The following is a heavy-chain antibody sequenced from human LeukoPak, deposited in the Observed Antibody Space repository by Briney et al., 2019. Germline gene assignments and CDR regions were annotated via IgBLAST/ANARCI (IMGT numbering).Heavy chain of an antibody. Sequence: GGSLRLSCAASGFTFSNYGMSWVRRAPGRGLEWGSVISGSGGTTYYADSVKGRFTISRDNPKNTLHLQMNSLRAEDTAVYYCAKDPRPSGWYGYPLDVWGQGTTVTVSS. CDR1: GFTFSNYG. D-gene: IGHD6-19*01. V-gene: IGHV3-23*01. CDR2: ISGSGGTT. J-gene: IGHJ6*02. CDR3: AKDPRPSGWYGYPLDV.